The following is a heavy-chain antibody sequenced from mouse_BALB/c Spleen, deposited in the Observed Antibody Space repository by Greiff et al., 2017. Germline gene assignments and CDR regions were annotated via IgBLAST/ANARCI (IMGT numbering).Heavy chain of an antibody. CDR2: ISDGGSYT. CDR3: AREGVRRTGYYYAMDY. CDR1: GFTFSDYY. V-gene: IGHV5-4*02. Sequence: EVKVVESGGGLVKPGGSLKLSCAASGFTFSDYYMYWVRQTPEKRLEWVATISDGGSYTYYPDSVKGRFTISRDNAKNNLYLQMSSLKSEDTAMYYCAREGVRRTGYYYAMDYWGQGTSVTVSS. J-gene: IGHJ4*01. D-gene: IGHD2-14*01.